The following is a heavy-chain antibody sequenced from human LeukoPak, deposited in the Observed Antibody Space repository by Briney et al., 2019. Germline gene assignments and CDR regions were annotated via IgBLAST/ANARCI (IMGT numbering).Heavy chain of an antibody. D-gene: IGHD2-15*01. CDR1: GYTFTGYY. CDR2: INPNSGGT. CDR3: AHCSGGSCPWDRFDP. J-gene: IGHJ5*02. V-gene: IGHV1-2*02. Sequence: ASVKVSCKASGYTFTGYYMHWVRQAPGQGLEWMGWINPNSGGTNYAQKIQGRVTMTRDTSISTAYMELSRLRSDDTAVYYCAHCSGGSCPWDRFDPWGQGTLVTVSS.